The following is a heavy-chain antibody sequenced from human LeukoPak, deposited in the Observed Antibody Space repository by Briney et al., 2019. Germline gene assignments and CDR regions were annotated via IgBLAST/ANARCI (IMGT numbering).Heavy chain of an antibody. CDR3: ARYSYDSSGWSGFYYYMDV. Sequence: GGSLRLSCAASGFTFDDYGMSWARQAPGKGLEWASGINWNGGSTGYADSVKGRFTISRDNAKNSLYLQMNSLRAEDTAVYYCARYSYDSSGWSGFYYYMDVWGKGTTVTVSS. D-gene: IGHD3-22*01. CDR2: INWNGGST. CDR1: GFTFDDYG. J-gene: IGHJ6*03. V-gene: IGHV3-20*04.